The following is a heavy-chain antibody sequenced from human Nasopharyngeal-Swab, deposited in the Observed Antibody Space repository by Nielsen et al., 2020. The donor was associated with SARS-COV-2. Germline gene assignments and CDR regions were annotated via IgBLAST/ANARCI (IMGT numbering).Heavy chain of an antibody. D-gene: IGHD6-13*01. CDR3: ATSDIAAAADY. CDR1: GFTFSDYY. V-gene: IGHV3-11*04. Sequence: GESLKISCAASGFTFSDYYMSWIRQAPGKGLAWVSYISSSGSTIYYADSVKGRFTISRDNAKNSLYLQMNSLRAEDTAVYYCATSDIAAAADYWGQGTLVTVSS. CDR2: ISSSGSTI. J-gene: IGHJ4*02.